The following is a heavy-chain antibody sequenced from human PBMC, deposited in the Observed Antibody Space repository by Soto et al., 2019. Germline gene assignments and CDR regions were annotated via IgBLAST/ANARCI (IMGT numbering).Heavy chain of an antibody. D-gene: IGHD2-2*01. CDR2: ISDDGDST. V-gene: IGHV3-23*01. CDR3: AKSLSTAVNYGLDV. Sequence: EVQLLESGGGLVQPGGSLRLSCGASGFTFSDNAMTWVRQAPGKGLEWVSSISDDGDSTYYADSVKGRFTISRDNSKNTLFLQMSRLGDEDTAVYYCAKSLSTAVNYGLDVWGQGTSVTVSS. J-gene: IGHJ6*02. CDR1: GFTFSDNA.